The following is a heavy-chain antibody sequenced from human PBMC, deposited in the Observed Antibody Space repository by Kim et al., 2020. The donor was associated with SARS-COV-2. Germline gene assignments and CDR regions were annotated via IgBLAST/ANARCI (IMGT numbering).Heavy chain of an antibody. CDR3: ARGGPAFERYQLLKNKGPYYYYMDV. V-gene: IGHV5-51*01. CDR2: IYPGDSDT. J-gene: IGHJ6*03. Sequence: GESLKISCKGSGYSFTSYWIGWVRQMPGKGLEWMGIIYPGDSDTRYSPSFQGQVTISADKSISTAYLQWSSLKASDTAMYYCARGGPAFERYQLLKNKGPYYYYMDVWGKGTTVTVSS. D-gene: IGHD2-2*01. CDR1: GYSFTSYW.